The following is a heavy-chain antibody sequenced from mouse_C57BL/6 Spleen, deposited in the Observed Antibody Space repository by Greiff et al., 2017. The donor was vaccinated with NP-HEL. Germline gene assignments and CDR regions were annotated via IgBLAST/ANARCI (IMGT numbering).Heavy chain of an antibody. D-gene: IGHD1-1*01. Sequence: VQLQQSGAELVKPGASVKLSCTASGFNIKDYYMHWVKQRTEQGLEWIGRIDTANSETKYAPKFQGKATITADTSSNTAYLQLSSLTSEDTAVYYCARTTVVARDYWGQGTTLTVSS. CDR2: IDTANSET. CDR1: GFNIKDYY. V-gene: IGHV14-2*01. CDR3: ARTTVVARDY. J-gene: IGHJ2*01.